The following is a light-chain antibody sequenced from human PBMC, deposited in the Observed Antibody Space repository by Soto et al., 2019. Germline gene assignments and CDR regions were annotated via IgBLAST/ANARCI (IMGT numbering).Light chain of an antibody. CDR3: QQRSNWPGA. V-gene: IGKV3-11*01. J-gene: IGKJ3*01. CDR2: DAS. CDR1: QSVSSY. Sequence: EIVLTQSPATLSLSPGERATLSCRASQSVSSYLAWYQQKPGQAPRLLIYDASNRATGIRARFSGSGSGTDFTLTISSLEPEDFAVYYCQQRSNWPGAFGPGTKVDIK.